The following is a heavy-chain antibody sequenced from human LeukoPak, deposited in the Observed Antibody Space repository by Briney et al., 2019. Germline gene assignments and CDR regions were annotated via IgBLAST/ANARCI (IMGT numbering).Heavy chain of an antibody. CDR2: ISAYNGNT. CDR3: ARDERASTYYDFWSGPNNWFDP. V-gene: IGHV1-18*01. Sequence: ASVKVSCKASGYTFTSFGISWVRQAPGQGLEWMGWISAYNGNTNYAQKLQGRVTMTTDTSTSTAYMELRSLRSDDTAVYYCARDERASTYYDFWSGPNNWFDPWGQGTLVTVSS. CDR1: GYTFTSFG. J-gene: IGHJ5*02. D-gene: IGHD3-3*01.